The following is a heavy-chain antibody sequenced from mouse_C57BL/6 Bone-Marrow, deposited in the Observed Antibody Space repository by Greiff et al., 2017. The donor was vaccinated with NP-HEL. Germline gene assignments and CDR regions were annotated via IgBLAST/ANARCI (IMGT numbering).Heavy chain of an antibody. CDR2: IDPSDSET. J-gene: IGHJ2*01. CDR1: GYTFTSYW. D-gene: IGHD1-1*01. V-gene: IGHV1-52*01. CDR3: ARGATVVDCDY. Sequence: VQLQQPGADLVRPGSSVKLSCKASGYTFTSYWMHWVKQRPIQGLEWIGNIDPSDSETHYNQKFKDKATLTVDKSSSTAYMQLISLTSEDSAVYYCARGATVVDCDYWGQGTTLTVSS.